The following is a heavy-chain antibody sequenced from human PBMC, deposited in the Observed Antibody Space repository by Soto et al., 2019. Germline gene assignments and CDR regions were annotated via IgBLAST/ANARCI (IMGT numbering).Heavy chain of an antibody. J-gene: IGHJ6*02. Sequence: ASVKVSGKASGYTFTSYGISWVRQAPGQGLEWMGWISAYNGNTNYAQKLQGRVTMTTDTSTSTAYMELRSLRSDDTAVYYCARDTEDYGDYYYYYGMDVWGQGTTVTVSS. D-gene: IGHD4-17*01. CDR2: ISAYNGNT. CDR1: GYTFTSYG. CDR3: ARDTEDYGDYYYYYGMDV. V-gene: IGHV1-18*04.